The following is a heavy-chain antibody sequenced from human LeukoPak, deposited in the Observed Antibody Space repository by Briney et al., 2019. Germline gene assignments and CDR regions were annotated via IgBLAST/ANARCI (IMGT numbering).Heavy chain of an antibody. Sequence: SETLSLTCAVSGASIRNYYWSWIRQPAGRGLEWIGRIVPGGSTNYNPSLKSRVTMSVDTSKNHFSLKLSSVTAADAAVYYCAKEGAAPGPDFYHWGQGTLVIVSS. CDR2: IVPGGST. V-gene: IGHV4-4*07. CDR1: GASIRNYY. J-gene: IGHJ4*02. CDR3: AKEGAAPGPDFYH. D-gene: IGHD6-13*01.